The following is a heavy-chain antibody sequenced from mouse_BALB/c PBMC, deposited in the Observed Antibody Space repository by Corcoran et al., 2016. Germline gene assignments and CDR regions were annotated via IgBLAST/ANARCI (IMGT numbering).Heavy chain of an antibody. Sequence: EVQLQQSGPELVKPGASVKMSCKASGYTFTDYYMKWVKQSHVKSLEWIGRINPYNGATSYNQNFKDKASLTVDKSSSTAYMELHSLTSEDSAVYYCARVYDGYWGQGTTLTVSS. CDR2: INPYNGAT. J-gene: IGHJ2*01. CDR1: GYTFTDYY. V-gene: IGHV1-26*01. D-gene: IGHD2-3*01. CDR3: ARVYDGY.